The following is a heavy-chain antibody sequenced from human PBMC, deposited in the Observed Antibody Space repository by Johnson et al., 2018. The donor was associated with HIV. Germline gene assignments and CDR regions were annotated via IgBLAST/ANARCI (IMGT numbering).Heavy chain of an antibody. CDR1: GFTFDDYG. V-gene: IGHV3-23*01. J-gene: IGHJ3*02. CDR2: ISGSGGST. D-gene: IGHD1-26*01. CDR3: AKDFTSGRYYRAFDI. Sequence: EVQLLESGGGVVRPGGSLRLSCAASGFTFDDYGMSWVRQAPGKGLEWVSGISGSGGSTYYADSVKGRFTISRDNSKNTLYLQMNSLRAEDTAFYYCAKDFTSGRYYRAFDIWGQGTMVTVSS.